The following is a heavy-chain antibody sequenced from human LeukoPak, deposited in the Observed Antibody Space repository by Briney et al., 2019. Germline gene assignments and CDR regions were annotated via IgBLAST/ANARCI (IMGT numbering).Heavy chain of an antibody. CDR3: GKVGGNSNS. Sequence: SSETLSFTCTVSGGSITSDSFYWNWIRQHPGKGLEWSASIHNSRGTSYNPSLESRLTISLDTSENQFFLKMSSATAADTAMYDCGKVGGNSNSWGQGTLVAVSS. J-gene: IGHJ5*02. D-gene: IGHD4-23*01. CDR1: GGSITSDSFY. CDR2: IHNSRGT. V-gene: IGHV4-31*03.